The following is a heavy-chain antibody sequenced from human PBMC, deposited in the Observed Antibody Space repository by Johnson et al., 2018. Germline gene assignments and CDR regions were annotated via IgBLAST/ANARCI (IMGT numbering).Heavy chain of an antibody. J-gene: IGHJ6*03. V-gene: IGHV3-9*01. Sequence: EVQLVESGGGLVQPGRSLRLSCAASGFTFDDYAMHWVRQPPGKGLEWVSGISWNSGSIGYADSVKGRFTISRDNAKNSLYLQMNSLRAEDTALYYCAKDMGGYDFGRGYPAYYYMDVWGKGTTVTVSS. CDR1: GFTFDDYA. D-gene: IGHD3-3*01. CDR3: AKDMGGYDFGRGYPAYYYMDV. CDR2: ISWNSGSI.